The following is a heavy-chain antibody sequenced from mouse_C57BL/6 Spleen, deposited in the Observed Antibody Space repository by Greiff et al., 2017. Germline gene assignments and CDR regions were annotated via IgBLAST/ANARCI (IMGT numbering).Heavy chain of an antibody. CDR2: INPGSGGT. D-gene: IGHD2-3*01. CDR1: GYAFTNYL. CDR3: ARDDGYYRYCDV. Sequence: VKLLESGAELVRPGTSVKVSCKASGYAFTNYLIEWVKQRPGQGLEWIGVINPGSGGTNYNEKFKGKATLTADKSSSTAYMQLSSLTSEDSAVYFCARDDGYYRYCDVWGTGTTVTVSS. V-gene: IGHV1-54*01. J-gene: IGHJ1*03.